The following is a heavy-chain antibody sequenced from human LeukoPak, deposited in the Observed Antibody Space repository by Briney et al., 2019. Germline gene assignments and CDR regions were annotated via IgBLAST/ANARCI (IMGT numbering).Heavy chain of an antibody. CDR3: AEALYSSGPNCIWFDP. CDR1: GFTFDDYA. V-gene: IGHV3-9*01. CDR2: ISWNSGSI. D-gene: IGHD6-19*01. J-gene: IGHJ5*02. Sequence: PGGSLRLSCAASGFTFDDYAMHWVRQAPGKGLEWVSGISWNSGSIGYADSVKGRFTISRDNAKNSLYLQMNSLRAEDTALYYCAEALYSSGPNCIWFDPWGQGTLVTVSS.